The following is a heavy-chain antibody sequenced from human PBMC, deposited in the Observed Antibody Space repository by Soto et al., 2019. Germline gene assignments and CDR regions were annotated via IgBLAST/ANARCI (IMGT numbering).Heavy chain of an antibody. CDR3: ATDRYYGGNHDY. V-gene: IGHV1-24*01. Sequence: GASVKVSCKVSGYTLTELSMHWVRQAPGRGLEWMGGFDPEDGETIYAQKFQGRVTMTEDTSTDTAYMELSSLRSEDTAVYYCATDRYYGGNHDYWGQGTLVTVSS. D-gene: IGHD4-17*01. CDR1: GYTLTELS. CDR2: FDPEDGET. J-gene: IGHJ4*02.